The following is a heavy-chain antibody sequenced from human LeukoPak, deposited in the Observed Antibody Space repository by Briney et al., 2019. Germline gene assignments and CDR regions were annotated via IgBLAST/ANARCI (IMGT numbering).Heavy chain of an antibody. CDR1: GFTFSSYA. CDR2: ISGSGGST. Sequence: PGGSLRLSCAASGFTFSSYAMSWVRQAPGKGLEWVSAISGSGGSTYYADSVKGRFTISRDNSKNTLYLQKNSLRAEDTAVYYCAKRSIVASRAYYFDYWGQGTLVTVSS. CDR3: AKRSIVASRAYYFDY. J-gene: IGHJ4*02. V-gene: IGHV3-23*01. D-gene: IGHD2-15*01.